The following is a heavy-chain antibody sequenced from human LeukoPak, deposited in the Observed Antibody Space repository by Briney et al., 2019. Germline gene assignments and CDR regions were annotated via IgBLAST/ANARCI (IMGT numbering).Heavy chain of an antibody. CDR1: GFTFSSYD. D-gene: IGHD1-26*01. Sequence: AGGSLRLSCAVSGFTFSSYDMHWVRQAPGKGLEGVALIWYDGSNKYYADSVKGRFTISRDDSKNTLSLQMNSLRAEDTAVYFCARDGGTYPNLLFDYWGQGTLVTVSS. CDR2: IWYDGSNK. CDR3: ARDGGTYPNLLFDY. J-gene: IGHJ4*02. V-gene: IGHV3-33*01.